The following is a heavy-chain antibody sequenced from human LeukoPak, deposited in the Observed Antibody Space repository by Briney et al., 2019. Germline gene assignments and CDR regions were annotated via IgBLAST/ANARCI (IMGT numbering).Heavy chain of an antibody. V-gene: IGHV4-30-4*08. D-gene: IGHD6-25*01. CDR3: ARVRAARHTEVDY. J-gene: IGHJ4*02. CDR2: IYYSGST. CDR1: GGSISSGDYY. Sequence: PSETLSLTCTVSGGSISSGDYYWSWLRQPPGKGLEWTGYIYYSGSTYYNPSLKSRVTISVDTSKNQFSLKLSSVTAADTAVYYCARVRAARHTEVDYWGQGTLVTVSS.